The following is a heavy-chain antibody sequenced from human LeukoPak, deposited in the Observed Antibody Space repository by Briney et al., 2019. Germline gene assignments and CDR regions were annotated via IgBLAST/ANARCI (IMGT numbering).Heavy chain of an antibody. J-gene: IGHJ4*02. CDR1: GFTFSSYD. Sequence: GGSLRLSCAASGFTFSSYDMHWVRQAPGKGLEWVAVISYDGSNKYYADSVKGRFTISRDNSKNTLYLQMNSLRAEGTAVYYCATYGDYVGGAFDYWGQGTLVTVSS. V-gene: IGHV3-30*03. CDR3: ATYGDYVGGAFDY. CDR2: ISYDGSNK. D-gene: IGHD4-17*01.